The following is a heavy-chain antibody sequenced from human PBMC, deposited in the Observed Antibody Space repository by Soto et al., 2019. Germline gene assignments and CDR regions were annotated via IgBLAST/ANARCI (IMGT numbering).Heavy chain of an antibody. CDR1: GFTFSSYA. D-gene: IGHD3-10*01. J-gene: IGHJ4*02. Sequence: GGSLRLSCAASGFTFSSYAMSWVRQAPGKGLEWVSAISGSGGSTHYADSVKGRFTISRDNSKNTVYLQMNSLRAEDTAVYYCAKEERAYASGSYYNWGQGTLVTVSS. CDR2: ISGSGGST. V-gene: IGHV3-23*01. CDR3: AKEERAYASGSYYN.